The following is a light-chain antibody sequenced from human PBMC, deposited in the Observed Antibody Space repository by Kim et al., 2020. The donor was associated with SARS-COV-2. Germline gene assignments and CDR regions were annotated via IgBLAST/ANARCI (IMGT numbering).Light chain of an antibody. V-gene: IGLV1-47*01. CDR1: SSNIGYNY. CDR2: RNN. CDR3: AAWDDSLSGLV. Sequence: QSVLTQPPSASGTPVQRVTISCSGSSSNIGYNYVYWYQQLPGTAPKLLIYRNNQRPSGVPDRFSGSKSGTSASLAISGLRSEDEADYYCAAWDDSLSGLVFGGGTKLTVL. J-gene: IGLJ2*01.